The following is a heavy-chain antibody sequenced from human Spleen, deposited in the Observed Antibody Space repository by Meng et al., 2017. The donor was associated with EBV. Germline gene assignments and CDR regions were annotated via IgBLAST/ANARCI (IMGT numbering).Heavy chain of an antibody. V-gene: IGHV1-2*06. D-gene: IGHD3-22*01. J-gene: IGHJ4*02. CDR1: GYTFTDYY. CDR2: IKPNSGGT. Sequence: QVQLLPSGGEGKKPGASVRVSCKASGYTFTDYYMHWVRQAPGQGLEWMGRIKPNSGGTNFAQKFQGRVTMTRDTAISTAYMDLSGLTSDDTAVYYCARGYDRSCYYDWGQGTLVTVSS. CDR3: ARGYDRSCYYD.